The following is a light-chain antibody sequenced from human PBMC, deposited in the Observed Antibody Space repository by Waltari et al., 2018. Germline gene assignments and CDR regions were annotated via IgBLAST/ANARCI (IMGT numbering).Light chain of an antibody. Sequence: QSALTQPRPVSGSPGQSVTLSCTGTSSAVGGSNYVSCNQQHPGSAPKLIIYHVDKRPSGVPDRFFGSKSGNTASLTISGLQADDESDFYCCSYAASVHWLFGGGTKVTVL. CDR1: SSAVGGSNY. J-gene: IGLJ3*02. CDR3: CSYAASVHWL. CDR2: HVD. V-gene: IGLV2-11*01.